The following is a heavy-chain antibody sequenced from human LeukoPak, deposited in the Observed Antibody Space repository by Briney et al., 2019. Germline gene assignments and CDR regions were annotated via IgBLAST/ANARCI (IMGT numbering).Heavy chain of an antibody. V-gene: IGHV1-69*04. CDR1: GGTFSSYA. Sequence: SVKVSCKASGGTFSSYAISWVRQAPGQGLEWMGRIIPILGIANYAQKFQGRVTITADKSTSTAYMELSSQRSEDTAVYYCAREYYYGSGSYYSFDYWGQGTLVTVSS. D-gene: IGHD3-10*01. CDR3: AREYYYGSGSYYSFDY. J-gene: IGHJ4*02. CDR2: IIPILGIA.